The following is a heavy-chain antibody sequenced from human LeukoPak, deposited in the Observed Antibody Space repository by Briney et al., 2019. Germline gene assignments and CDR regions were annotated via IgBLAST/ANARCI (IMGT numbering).Heavy chain of an antibody. D-gene: IGHD2-21*02. CDR3: AVGSDCSS. J-gene: IGHJ5*02. Sequence: GGSLRLSCTASGLTFPNYAMSWVRQAPGKGLEWVSSIKANGATTYYADSVKGRFTLSRDNSKNTLFLQRSSLRAEDTAVYYCAVGSDCSSWGQGTLVAVSS. V-gene: IGHV3-23*01. CDR1: GLTFPNYA. CDR2: IKANGATT.